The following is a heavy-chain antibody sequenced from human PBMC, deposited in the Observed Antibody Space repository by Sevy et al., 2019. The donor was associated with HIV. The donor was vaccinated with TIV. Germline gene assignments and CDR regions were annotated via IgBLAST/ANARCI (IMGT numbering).Heavy chain of an antibody. V-gene: IGHV3-73*01. CDR1: GFTFSASA. Sequence: GGSLRLSCAASGFTFSASALHWVRQASGKGLEWLGRISSKSHNFATDYAASVKGRFPVSRDDSKNTAYLQMNRLKSEDTGVYYCSSSSPELWGQGTLVTVSS. J-gene: IGHJ4*02. CDR2: ISSKSHNFAT. D-gene: IGHD6-6*01. CDR3: SSSSPEL.